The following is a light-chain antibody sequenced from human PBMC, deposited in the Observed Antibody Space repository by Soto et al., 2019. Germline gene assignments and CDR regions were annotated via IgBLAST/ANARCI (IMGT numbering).Light chain of an antibody. CDR2: KAS. CDR3: QQYDSYSPYT. J-gene: IGKJ2*01. V-gene: IGKV1-5*03. Sequence: DIQMTQFPPTLSASIGDRVTITCRASQTISSSLAWYQQKPGKAPKLLIYKASTLETGVPSRFSGSGSGTESALTISSLQPDYFATYYRQQYDSYSPYTFGQATRLEIK. CDR1: QTISSS.